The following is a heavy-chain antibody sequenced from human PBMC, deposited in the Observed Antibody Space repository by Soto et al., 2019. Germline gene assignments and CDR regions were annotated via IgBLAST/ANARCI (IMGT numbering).Heavy chain of an antibody. CDR2: ISAYNGNT. V-gene: IGHV1-18*04. J-gene: IGHJ5*02. D-gene: IGHD1-26*01. CDR1: GYTFTSYG. Sequence: GPSVKVSCKASGYTFTSYGISWVRQAPGQGLEWMGRISAYNGNTNYAQKLQGRVTMTTDTSTSTAYMELRSLRSDDTAVYYCARVARERPLNWFDPWGQGTLVTVSS. CDR3: ARVARERPLNWFDP.